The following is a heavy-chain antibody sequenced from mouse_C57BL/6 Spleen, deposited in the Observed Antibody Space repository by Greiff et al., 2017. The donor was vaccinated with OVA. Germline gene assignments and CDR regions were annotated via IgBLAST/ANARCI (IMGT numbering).Heavy chain of an antibody. CDR2: INPGSGGT. CDR3: ARDYYGSDWYFDV. J-gene: IGHJ1*03. Sequence: VMLVESGAELVRPGTSVKVSCKASGYAFTNYLIEWVKQRPGQGLEWIGVINPGSGGTNYNEKFKGKATLTADKSSSTAYMQLSSLTSEDSAVYFCARDYYGSDWYFDVWGTGTTVTVSS. D-gene: IGHD1-1*01. CDR1: GYAFTNYL. V-gene: IGHV1-54*01.